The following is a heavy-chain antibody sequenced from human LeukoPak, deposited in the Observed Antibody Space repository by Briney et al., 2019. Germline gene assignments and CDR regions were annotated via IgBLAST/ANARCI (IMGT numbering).Heavy chain of an antibody. D-gene: IGHD1-26*01. CDR2: ISDDGRSK. Sequence: GGSLRLSCAASGFSFISYGMHWVRQAPGKGLEWVGVISDDGRSKDYADSVKGRFTTSRDNAKNSLYLQMNSLRAEDTAVYYCAREPTSGSYFDYWGQGTLVTVSS. CDR3: AREPTSGSYFDY. CDR1: GFSFISYG. V-gene: IGHV3-30*03. J-gene: IGHJ4*02.